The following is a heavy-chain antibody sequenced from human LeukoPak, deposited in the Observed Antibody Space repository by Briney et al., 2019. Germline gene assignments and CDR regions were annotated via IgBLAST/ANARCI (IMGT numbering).Heavy chain of an antibody. CDR3: ARRVAVAGGGWYFDY. CDR2: IYTSGST. V-gene: IGHV4-4*09. D-gene: IGHD6-19*01. J-gene: IGHJ4*02. Sequence: SETLSLTCTVSGDSISSYYWSWIRRSPGKGLEWIGYIYTSGSTNYNPSLKSRVTISVDTSKNQFSLKLSSVTAADTAVYYCARRVAVAGGGWYFDYWGQGTLVTVSS. CDR1: GDSISSYY.